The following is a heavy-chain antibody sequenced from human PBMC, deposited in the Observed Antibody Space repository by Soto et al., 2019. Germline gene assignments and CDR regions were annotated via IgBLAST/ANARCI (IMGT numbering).Heavy chain of an antibody. CDR1: GGTFSSYA. J-gene: IGHJ6*02. V-gene: IGHV1-69*01. CDR2: IIPIFGTA. D-gene: IGHD2-2*02. CDR3: ARGQDIVVVPAAILSPHYYYYYGMDV. Sequence: QVQLVQSGAEVKKPGSSVKVSCKASGGTFSSYAISWVRQAPGQGLEWMGGIIPIFGTANYAQKFQGRVTITADESTSTAYMELSSLRSDDTAVYYCARGQDIVVVPAAILSPHYYYYYGMDVWGQGTTVTVSS.